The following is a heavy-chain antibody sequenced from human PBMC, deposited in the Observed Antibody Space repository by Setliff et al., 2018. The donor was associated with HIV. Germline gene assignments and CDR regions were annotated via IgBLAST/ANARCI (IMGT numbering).Heavy chain of an antibody. CDR2: ISAYNGNT. J-gene: IGHJ4*02. V-gene: IGHV1-18*01. CDR1: GYTFTSHT. Sequence: ASVKVSCKASGYTFTSHTIHWVRQAPGQGLEWMGWISAYNGNTNYAQKFQGRVTMTTDTSASTAYMELSSLRSEDTAVYYCARDYGSGSYYPYWGQGTLVTVSS. D-gene: IGHD3-10*01. CDR3: ARDYGSGSYYPY.